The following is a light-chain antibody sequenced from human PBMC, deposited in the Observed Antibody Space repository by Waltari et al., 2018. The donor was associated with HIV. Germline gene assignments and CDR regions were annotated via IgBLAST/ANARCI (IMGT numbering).Light chain of an antibody. CDR1: SSDVGGYNY. Sequence: GSPGQSITISCTGTSSDVGGYNYVSWYQQHPGKAPKLMIYDVSNRPSGVSNRFSGSKSGNTASLTISGLQAEDEADYYCSSYTSSSTRVFGTGTKVTVL. CDR2: DVS. V-gene: IGLV2-14*04. J-gene: IGLJ1*01. CDR3: SSYTSSSTRV.